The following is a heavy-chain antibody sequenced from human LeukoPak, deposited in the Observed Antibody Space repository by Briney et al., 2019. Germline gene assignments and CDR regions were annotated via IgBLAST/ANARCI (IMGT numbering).Heavy chain of an antibody. D-gene: IGHD4-17*01. J-gene: IGHJ3*01. V-gene: IGHV3-7*01. CDR1: GFTFSSYW. CDR3: ARDLTGTYAFDF. CDR2: INKDGSDK. Sequence: GGSLRLSCAASGFTFSSYWMSWVRQAPGKRLEWVANINKDGSDKYYVDSVKGRFTISRANAKNSLYLQMNSLRAEDTAVYYCARDLTGTYAFDFWGQGTMVTVSS.